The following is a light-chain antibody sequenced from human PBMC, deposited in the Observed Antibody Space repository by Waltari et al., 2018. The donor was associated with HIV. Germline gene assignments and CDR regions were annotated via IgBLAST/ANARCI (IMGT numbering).Light chain of an antibody. J-gene: IGKJ4*01. CDR2: WAS. Sequence: DIVMTQFPDSLAVSLGERAAINCKPSQSVLYSSDDKHYLAWYQQKQGQPPKLLIYWASNRESGVPVRFSGIGSGTDSTLTVSGLQAEDVATYYCQQYFRNPLTFGGGTKVEIK. CDR1: QSVLYSSDDKHY. CDR3: QQYFRNPLT. V-gene: IGKV4-1*01.